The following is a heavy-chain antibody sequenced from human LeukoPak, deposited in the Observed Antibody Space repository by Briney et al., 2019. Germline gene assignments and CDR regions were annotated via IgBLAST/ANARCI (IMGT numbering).Heavy chain of an antibody. D-gene: IGHD3-10*01. CDR1: GGSFSGYY. V-gene: IGHV4-34*01. CDR2: INHSGST. Sequence: PSETLSLTCAVYGGSFSGYYWSWIRQPPGKGLEWIGEINHSGSTNYNPSLKSRVTISVDTSKNQFSLKLSSVTAADTAVYYCERGGVLDYWGQGTLVTVSS. J-gene: IGHJ4*02. CDR3: ERGGVLDY.